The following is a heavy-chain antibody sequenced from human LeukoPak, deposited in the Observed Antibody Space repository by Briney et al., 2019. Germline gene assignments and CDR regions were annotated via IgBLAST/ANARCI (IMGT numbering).Heavy chain of an antibody. J-gene: IGHJ4*02. CDR2: IRYDGSNK. CDR1: VFTYSSYG. Sequence: PGGSLRLSCAASVFTYSSYGMHWVRQAPGKGLEWVAFIRYDGSNKYYADSVKGRFTISRDNSKNTLYLQMNSLRAEDTAVYYCAKDTAEYYDILTGYSNWGQGTLVTVSS. V-gene: IGHV3-30*02. CDR3: AKDTAEYYDILTGYSN. D-gene: IGHD3-9*01.